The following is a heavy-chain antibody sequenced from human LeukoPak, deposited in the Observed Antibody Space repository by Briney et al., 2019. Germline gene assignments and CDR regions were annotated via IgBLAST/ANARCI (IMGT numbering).Heavy chain of an antibody. CDR1: GGSISSGGYY. Sequence: SETLSLTCTVSGGSISSGGYYWSWIRQHPGKGLEWIGYIYYSGSTYYNPSLKSRVTISVDTSENQFSLKLSSVTAADTAVYYCARDDSSKGEDWFDPWGQGTLVTVSS. CDR2: IYYSGST. J-gene: IGHJ5*02. D-gene: IGHD4-11*01. CDR3: ARDDSSKGEDWFDP. V-gene: IGHV4-31*03.